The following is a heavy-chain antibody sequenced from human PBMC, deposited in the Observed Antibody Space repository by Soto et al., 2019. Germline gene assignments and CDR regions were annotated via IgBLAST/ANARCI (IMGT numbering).Heavy chain of an antibody. D-gene: IGHD3-16*02. Sequence: QAQLVESGGGLVKPGGSLRLSCAASGFTFSDYYMSWIRQAPGKGLEWVSYISSSGSTIYYADSVKGRFTISRDNAKNSLYLQMNSLRAEDTAVYYCARDFLAFSSMITFGGVIGLPGYWGQGTLVTVSS. J-gene: IGHJ4*02. CDR2: ISSSGSTI. CDR3: ARDFLAFSSMITFGGVIGLPGY. CDR1: GFTFSDYY. V-gene: IGHV3-11*01.